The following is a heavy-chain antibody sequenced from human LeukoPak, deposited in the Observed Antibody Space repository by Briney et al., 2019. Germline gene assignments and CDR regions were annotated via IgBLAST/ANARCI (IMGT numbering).Heavy chain of an antibody. V-gene: IGHV3-23*01. CDR3: ASLSGYDYLFDY. Sequence: GGSLRLSCAASGFIFSSYSMSWVRQAPGKGLEWVSVITGSGGNTYYADSVKGRFTISKDNSKNTLYLQMNSLRAEDTAVYYCASLSGYDYLFDYWGQGTLVTVSS. CDR1: GFIFSSYS. J-gene: IGHJ4*02. D-gene: IGHD5-12*01. CDR2: ITGSGGNT.